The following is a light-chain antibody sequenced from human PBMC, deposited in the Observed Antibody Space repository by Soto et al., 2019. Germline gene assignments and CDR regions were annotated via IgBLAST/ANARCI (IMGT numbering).Light chain of an antibody. V-gene: IGLV2-14*01. Sequence: SALTQPASVSGSPGQSITISCTGTSSDVGGYNYVSWYQQHPGKAPKLMIYEVSNRPSGVSNRFSGSKSGNTASLTISGLQAEDEADYYCNSYTGSGIVFGTGTKVTVL. CDR1: SSDVGGYNY. CDR3: NSYTGSGIV. J-gene: IGLJ1*01. CDR2: EVS.